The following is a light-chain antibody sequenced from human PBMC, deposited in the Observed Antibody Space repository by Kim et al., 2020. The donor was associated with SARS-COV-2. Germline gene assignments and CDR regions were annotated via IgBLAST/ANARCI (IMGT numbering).Light chain of an antibody. Sequence: DIQMTQSPSSLSASVGARITITCRASQGINNYLAWYQQKPGKPTKLLIYAASALQSGVPSRFSGSGSGTDFTLTVTSLQPEDVATYYCQKYDSAPWTFGQGTKVDIK. J-gene: IGKJ1*01. CDR3: QKYDSAPWT. CDR2: AAS. V-gene: IGKV1-27*01. CDR1: QGINNY.